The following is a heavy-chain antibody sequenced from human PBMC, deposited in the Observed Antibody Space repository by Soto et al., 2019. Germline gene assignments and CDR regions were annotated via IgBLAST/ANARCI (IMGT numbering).Heavy chain of an antibody. J-gene: IGHJ6*02. V-gene: IGHV3-30-3*02. CDR3: AKSYSSASWYYYYAMDV. Sequence: PGGSLRLSCAASGFTFSSYGVHWVRQAPGKGLEWVAVISYDGSNKHYADSVKGRFTISRDNSKNTLYLEMDSLRSEDTAVYYCAKSYSSASWYYYYAMDVWGQGTTVTVSS. CDR2: ISYDGSNK. CDR1: GFTFSSYG. D-gene: IGHD6-19*01.